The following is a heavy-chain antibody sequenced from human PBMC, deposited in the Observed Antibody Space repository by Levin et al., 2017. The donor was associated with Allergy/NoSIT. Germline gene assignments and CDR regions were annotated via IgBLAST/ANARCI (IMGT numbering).Heavy chain of an antibody. CDR2: INWNGGNT. D-gene: IGHD1-26*01. J-gene: IGHJ4*02. CDR3: AKISGSYGYPCFDY. V-gene: IGHV3-20*04. CDR1: GFTFDDYG. Sequence: GGSLRLSCAASGFTFDDYGMTWVRQAPGKGLEWVSDINWNGGNTGYADSVKGRFTISRDNAKNSLYLQMNSLRAEDTALYYCAKISGSYGYPCFDYWGQGTLVTVSS.